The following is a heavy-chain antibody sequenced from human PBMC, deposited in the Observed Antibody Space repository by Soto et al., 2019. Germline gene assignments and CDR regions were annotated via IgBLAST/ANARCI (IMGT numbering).Heavy chain of an antibody. Sequence: EVQLVESGGGLVQPGGSLRLSCAASGFTVSSIYMSWVRQAPGKGLEWVSVIYSGGSTYYADSVKGRFTISRDNSKNTLYLQMNSLRAEDTAVYYCARGQDCSGGSCYIGWFDPWGQGTLVTVSS. J-gene: IGHJ5*02. CDR2: IYSGGST. CDR1: GFTVSSIY. V-gene: IGHV3-66*01. D-gene: IGHD2-15*01. CDR3: ARGQDCSGGSCYIGWFDP.